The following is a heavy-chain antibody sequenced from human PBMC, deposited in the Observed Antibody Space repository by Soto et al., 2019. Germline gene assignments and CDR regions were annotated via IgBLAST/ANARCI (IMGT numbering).Heavy chain of an antibody. Sequence: GGSLRLSCAASGFTVSSNYMSWVRQAPGKGLEWVSVIYSGGSTYYADSVKGRFTISRHNSKNTLYLQMNSLRAEDTAVYYGARAPLHYYDSSGYYDYWGQGTLVTVSS. V-gene: IGHV3-53*04. D-gene: IGHD3-22*01. CDR2: IYSGGST. J-gene: IGHJ4*02. CDR1: GFTVSSNY. CDR3: ARAPLHYYDSSGYYDY.